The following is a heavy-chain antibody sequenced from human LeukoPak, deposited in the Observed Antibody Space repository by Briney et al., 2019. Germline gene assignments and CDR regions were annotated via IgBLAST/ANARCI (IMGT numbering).Heavy chain of an antibody. Sequence: GGSLRLSCAASGFTFSRFSMNWVRQAPGKGLEWVSYISSSTSTIYYADSVKGRFTISRDNAKNSLYLQMNSLRSDDTAIYYCARHSGRGWPEEDLDLWGRGTLVIVSS. CDR1: GFTFSRFS. CDR2: ISSSTSTI. D-gene: IGHD6-19*01. J-gene: IGHJ2*01. CDR3: ARHSGRGWPEEDLDL. V-gene: IGHV3-48*01.